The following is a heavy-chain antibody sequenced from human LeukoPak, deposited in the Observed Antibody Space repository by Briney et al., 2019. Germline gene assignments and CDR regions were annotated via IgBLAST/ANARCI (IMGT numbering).Heavy chain of an antibody. V-gene: IGHV1-24*01. Sequence: ASVKVSCKVSGYTLTELSMHWVRQAPGKGLEWMGGFDPEDGETIYAQKFQGRVTMTEDTSTDTAYMELSSLRSEDTAVYYCATAEIRDDYVWRSYRYVYFDYWGQGTLVTVSS. CDR2: FDPEDGET. CDR1: GYTLTELS. J-gene: IGHJ4*02. D-gene: IGHD3-16*02. CDR3: ATAEIRDDYVWRSYRYVYFDY.